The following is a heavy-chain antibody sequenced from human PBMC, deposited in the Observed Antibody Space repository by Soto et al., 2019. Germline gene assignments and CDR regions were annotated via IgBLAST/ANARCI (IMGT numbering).Heavy chain of an antibody. CDR3: ARASRNYYDSSGYLYYFDY. Sequence: GGSLRLSCASSGFTVSSNYMSWVRQAPGKGLEWVSVIYSGGSTYYADSVKGRFTISRDNSKNTLYLQMNSLRAEDTAVYYCARASRNYYDSSGYLYYFDYWGQGTLVTVSS. J-gene: IGHJ4*02. V-gene: IGHV3-66*01. D-gene: IGHD3-22*01. CDR2: IYSGGST. CDR1: GFTVSSNY.